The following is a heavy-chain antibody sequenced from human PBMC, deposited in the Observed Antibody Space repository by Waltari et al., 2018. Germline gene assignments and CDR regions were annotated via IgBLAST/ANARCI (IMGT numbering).Heavy chain of an antibody. CDR3: ARGYDFWSGHFDY. Sequence: QVQLVESGGGVVQHGRSLRLSCAASGFTFSSYAMHWVRQAPGKGLEWVAVISYDGSNKYYADSVKGRFTISRDNSKNTLYLQMNSLRAEDTAVYYCARGYDFWSGHFDYWGQGTLVTVSS. J-gene: IGHJ4*02. CDR1: GFTFSSYA. V-gene: IGHV3-30-3*01. CDR2: ISYDGSNK. D-gene: IGHD3-3*01.